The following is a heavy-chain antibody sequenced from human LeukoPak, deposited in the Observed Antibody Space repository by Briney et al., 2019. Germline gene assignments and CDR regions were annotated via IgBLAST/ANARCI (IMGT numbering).Heavy chain of an antibody. J-gene: IGHJ4*02. CDR3: AKSGISDCRGYYLDH. CDR1: GFTFDDYA. V-gene: IGHV3-9*03. Sequence: PGRSLRLSCAASGFTFDDYAMHWVRQRPGKGLEWVAGISWRSDALGYADSVKGRFNISRDNAKDSLYLQINSLRTEDMALYYCAKSGISDCRGYYLDHWGQGTLVTVSS. CDR2: ISWRSDAL. D-gene: IGHD3-22*01.